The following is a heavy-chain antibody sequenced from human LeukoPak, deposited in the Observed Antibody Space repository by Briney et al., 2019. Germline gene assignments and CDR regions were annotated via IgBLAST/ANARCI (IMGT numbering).Heavy chain of an antibody. CDR1: GGSISSGSYS. Sequence: SETLSLTCAVSGGSISSGSYSWSWIRQPPGKGLEWIGYNHHSGINYYNPSLKSRATISVDTSKNQFSLKLSSVTAADTAIYYCARWAGSGSKYYFDYWGQGTLVTVSS. CDR3: ARWAGSGSKYYFDY. D-gene: IGHD3-10*01. CDR2: NHHSGIN. V-gene: IGHV4-30-2*01. J-gene: IGHJ4*02.